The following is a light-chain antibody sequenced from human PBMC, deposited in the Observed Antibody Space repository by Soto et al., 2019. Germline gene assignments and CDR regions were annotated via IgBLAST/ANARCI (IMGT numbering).Light chain of an antibody. Sequence: EIVLTQSPGTLSLSPGERATLSCRASQRVSGSSLAWYQQRPGQAPRLLIYDASYRVTGIPDRFSGRGSGTDFTLTVSTLEPEDFAVYYCKQYGASPGTFGQGTKVDIK. J-gene: IGKJ1*01. CDR1: QRVSGSS. V-gene: IGKV3-20*01. CDR2: DAS. CDR3: KQYGASPGT.